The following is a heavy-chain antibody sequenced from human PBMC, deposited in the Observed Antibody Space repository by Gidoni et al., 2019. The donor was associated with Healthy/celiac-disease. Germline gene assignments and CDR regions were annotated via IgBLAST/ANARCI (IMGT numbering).Heavy chain of an antibody. CDR1: GGTVRSYA. CDR2: IIAIFGRA. CDR3: SRVQGESSSDSDHP. D-gene: IGHD6-13*01. V-gene: IGHV1-69*01. Sequence: VPLVQSGAEVTTPESSVKVSCKAHGGTVRSYAISWVRQAPGKGLEWVGGIIAIFGRANDAQKFQGRVTITADESTSTAYMELSSLRSEDTAVYYCSRVQGESSSDSDHPWGQGTLVTVSS. J-gene: IGHJ5*02.